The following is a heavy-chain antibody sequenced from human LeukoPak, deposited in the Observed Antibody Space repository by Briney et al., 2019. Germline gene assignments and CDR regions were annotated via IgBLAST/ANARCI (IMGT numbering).Heavy chain of an antibody. D-gene: IGHD3-22*01. CDR2: IIPSTHYT. CDR1: GFTFSDYY. CDR3: ARANYYDRSGYPCCFDH. Sequence: PGGSLRLSCAASGFTFSDYYMTWIRQAPGKGLEWVSYIIPSTHYTNYADSVKGRFTISRDNAKNSLYLQMNSLRAEDTAVYYCARANYYDRSGYPCCFDHWGRGTLVTVSS. V-gene: IGHV3-11*06. J-gene: IGHJ4*02.